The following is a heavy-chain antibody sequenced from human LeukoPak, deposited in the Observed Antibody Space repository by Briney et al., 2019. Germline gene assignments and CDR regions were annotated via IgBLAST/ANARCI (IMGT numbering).Heavy chain of an antibody. D-gene: IGHD4-23*01. Sequence: SETLSLTCTVSGGSITSYYWSWIRQPPGKGLEWIGYIYYSGNTNYNPSLKSRVTISVDTSKNQFSLKVSSVTAADTAVYYCAGRQRWPFDYWGQGTLVTVSS. V-gene: IGHV4-59*01. J-gene: IGHJ4*02. CDR2: IYYSGNT. CDR3: AGRQRWPFDY. CDR1: GGSITSYY.